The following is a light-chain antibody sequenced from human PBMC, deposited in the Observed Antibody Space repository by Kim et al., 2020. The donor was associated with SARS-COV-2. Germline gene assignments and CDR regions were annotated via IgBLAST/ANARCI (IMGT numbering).Light chain of an antibody. V-gene: IGKV1-27*01. J-gene: IGKJ4*01. CDR1: HGISTY. CDR3: QKYDSAPHT. Sequence: GDRVTITCRASHGISTYLAWYQQKPGKPPKLLIYGASTLQSWVPSRFSGSGSGTDFTLTITTLQPEDVATYYCQKYDSAPHTFG. CDR2: GAS.